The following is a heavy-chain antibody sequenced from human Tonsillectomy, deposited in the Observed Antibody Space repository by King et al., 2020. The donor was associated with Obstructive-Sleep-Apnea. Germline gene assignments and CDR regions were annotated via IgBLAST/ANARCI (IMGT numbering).Heavy chain of an antibody. CDR1: GYTFTSNG. J-gene: IGHJ2*01. V-gene: IGHV1-18*01. Sequence: QLVQSGAEVKKPGASVKVSCKGSGYTFTSNGISWVRQAPGQGLELMGWISAYNGNTNYAQKVQDRGTMTTDTSTSTAYMELRSLRTDDTAVYYCVRDSSPFDVWGRGSLVTVSS. CDR3: VRDSSPFDV. D-gene: IGHD2-2*01. CDR2: ISAYNGNT.